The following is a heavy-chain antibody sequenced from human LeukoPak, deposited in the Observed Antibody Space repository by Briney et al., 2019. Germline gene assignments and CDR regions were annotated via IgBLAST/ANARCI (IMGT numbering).Heavy chain of an antibody. CDR3: ARGVVVAATPYYFDY. D-gene: IGHD2-15*01. Sequence: EASVKVSCKASGGTFSSYAISWVRQAPGQGLEWMGGIIPIFGTANYAQKFQGRVTITTDESTSTAYMELSSLGSEDTAVYYCARGVVVAATPYYFDYWGQGTLVTVSS. V-gene: IGHV1-69*05. J-gene: IGHJ4*02. CDR1: GGTFSSYA. CDR2: IIPIFGTA.